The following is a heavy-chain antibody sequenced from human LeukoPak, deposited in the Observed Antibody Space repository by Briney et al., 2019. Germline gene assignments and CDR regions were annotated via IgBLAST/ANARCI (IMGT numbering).Heavy chain of an antibody. Sequence: GGSLRLSCAASGFTFSTYSMNWVRQAPGKGLEWVSYISSSSSTIYYADSVKGQFTISRDNAKNSLYLQMNSLRAEDTAVYYCAREYSSSTGKASDYWGQGTLVTVSS. CDR1: GFTFSTYS. J-gene: IGHJ4*02. CDR2: ISSSSSTI. D-gene: IGHD6-6*01. CDR3: AREYSSSTGKASDY. V-gene: IGHV3-48*01.